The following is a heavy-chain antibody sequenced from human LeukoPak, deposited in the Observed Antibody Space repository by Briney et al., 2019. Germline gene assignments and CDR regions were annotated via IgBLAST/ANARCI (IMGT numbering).Heavy chain of an antibody. J-gene: IGHJ4*02. CDR1: GGSISSYY. V-gene: IGHV4-59*01. CDR3: ARVVSDYYASSGYLDY. D-gene: IGHD3-22*01. Sequence: SETLSLTCTVSGGSISSYYWSWIRQPPGKGLEWIGYIYYSGSTNYNPSLKSRVTISVDTSKNQFSLKLSSVTAADTAVYYCARVVSDYYASSGYLDYGGQGTLVTVSS. CDR2: IYYSGST.